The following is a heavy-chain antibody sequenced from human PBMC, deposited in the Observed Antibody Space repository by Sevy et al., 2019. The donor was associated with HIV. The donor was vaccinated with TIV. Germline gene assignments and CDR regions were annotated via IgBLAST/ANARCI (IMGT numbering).Heavy chain of an antibody. V-gene: IGHV3-49*03. D-gene: IGHD1-7*01. CDR2: IRSKTYGGAT. CDR1: GFPFGDHA. Sequence: GGSLRLSCTTSGFPFGDHAISWFRQAPGKGLEWVGFIRSKTYGGATEYAASVDGRFTISRDDSESTAYLQMNSLKTEDTGVYYCTRDQLPGYFYYGMDVWGQGTTVTVSS. CDR3: TRDQLPGYFYYGMDV. J-gene: IGHJ6*02.